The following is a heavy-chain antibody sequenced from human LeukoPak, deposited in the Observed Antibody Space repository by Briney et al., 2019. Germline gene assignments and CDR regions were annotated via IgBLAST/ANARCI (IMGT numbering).Heavy chain of an antibody. D-gene: IGHD4-23*01. CDR2: ISYDGSNK. CDR1: GFTFSSYG. J-gene: IGHJ6*02. Sequence: GGSLRLSCAASGFTFSSYGMHWVRQAPGKGLEWVAVISYDGSNKYYADSVKGRFTISRDNSKNTLYLQMNSLRAEDTAVYYCAKGGRLRWAPYYYYGMDVWGQGTTVTVS. V-gene: IGHV3-30*18. CDR3: AKGGRLRWAPYYYYGMDV.